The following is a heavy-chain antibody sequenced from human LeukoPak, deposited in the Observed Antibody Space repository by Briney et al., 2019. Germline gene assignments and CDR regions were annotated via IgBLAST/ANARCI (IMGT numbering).Heavy chain of an antibody. CDR3: AREVEYIFGRVEYFDF. Sequence: SETLSLTCTVSGGSINSDNYYWSWIRQHPGKGLEWIGYIYYIGSTYYNPSLTSRVTISVDTSKDQFSLKLSSVTAADTAVYYCAREVEYIFGRVEYFDFWGQGNLVTVYS. V-gene: IGHV4-31*03. CDR1: GGSINSDNYY. CDR2: IYYIGST. J-gene: IGHJ4*02. D-gene: IGHD3-3*02.